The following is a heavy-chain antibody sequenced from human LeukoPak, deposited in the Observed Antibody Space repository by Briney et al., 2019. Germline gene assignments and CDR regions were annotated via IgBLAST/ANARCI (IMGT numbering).Heavy chain of an antibody. Sequence: GGSLRLSCAASGFTFSSYSMNWVRQAPGKGLEWVSSISSSSSYIYYADSVKGRFTISRDNAKNSLYLQMNSLRAEDTAVYFCAKAVVPAASYYYYGMDVWGQGTTVTVSS. CDR1: GFTFSSYS. J-gene: IGHJ6*02. V-gene: IGHV3-21*04. D-gene: IGHD2-2*01. CDR3: AKAVVPAASYYYYGMDV. CDR2: ISSSSSYI.